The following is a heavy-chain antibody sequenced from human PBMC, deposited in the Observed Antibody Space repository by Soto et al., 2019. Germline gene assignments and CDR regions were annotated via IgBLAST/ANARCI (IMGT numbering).Heavy chain of an antibody. D-gene: IGHD4-4*01. CDR1: GFTFSRYW. J-gene: IGHJ3*02. CDR2: IKKDGSEK. Sequence: GGSLRLSCAASGFTFSRYWMSWVRQAPWRGLEWVANIKKDGSEKYYVESLKGRFTISRDDAKNSLYLQINSLRAEDTAVYYCARDRRTSSYYFPGDFDIWGQGTVVTVSS. CDR3: ARDRRTSSYYFPGDFDI. V-gene: IGHV3-7*03.